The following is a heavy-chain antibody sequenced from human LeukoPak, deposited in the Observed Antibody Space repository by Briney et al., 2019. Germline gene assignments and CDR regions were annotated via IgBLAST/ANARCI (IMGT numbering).Heavy chain of an antibody. Sequence: SVKVSCKASGGTFSSYAISWVRQAPGQELEWMGRIIPILGIANYAQKFQGRVTITADKSTSTAYMELSSLRSEDTAVYYCAREKNYYDSSGLLWGQGTLVTVSS. D-gene: IGHD3-22*01. V-gene: IGHV1-69*04. CDR3: AREKNYYDSSGLL. CDR2: IIPILGIA. J-gene: IGHJ4*02. CDR1: GGTFSSYA.